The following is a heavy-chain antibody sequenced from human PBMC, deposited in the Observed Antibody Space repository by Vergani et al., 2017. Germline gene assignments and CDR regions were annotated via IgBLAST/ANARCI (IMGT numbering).Heavy chain of an antibody. D-gene: IGHD3-10*01. CDR2: IYWDDDK. Sequence: QITLKESGPTLVKPTQTLTLTCTFSGFSLSTSGVGVGWIRQPPGKALEWLALIYWDDDKRYSPSLKSRLTITKDTSKNQVVLTMTNMDPVDTATYYCALITMFRSQKYYFDYWGQGTLVTVSS. J-gene: IGHJ4*02. CDR1: GFSLSTSGVG. V-gene: IGHV2-5*02. CDR3: ALITMFRSQKYYFDY.